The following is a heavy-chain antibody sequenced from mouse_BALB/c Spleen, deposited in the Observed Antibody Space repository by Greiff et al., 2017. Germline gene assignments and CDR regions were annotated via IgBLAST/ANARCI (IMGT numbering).Heavy chain of an antibody. CDR2: IWGDGST. Sequence: QVQLKESGPGLVAPSQSLSITCTVSGFSLTGYGVNWVRQPPGKGLEWLGMIWGDGSTDYNSALKSRLSISKDNSKSQVFLKMNSLQTDDTARYYCARAPLRLLDWYFDVWGAGTTVTVSS. J-gene: IGHJ1*01. CDR3: ARAPLRLLDWYFDV. CDR1: GFSLTGYG. D-gene: IGHD1-2*01. V-gene: IGHV2-6-7*01.